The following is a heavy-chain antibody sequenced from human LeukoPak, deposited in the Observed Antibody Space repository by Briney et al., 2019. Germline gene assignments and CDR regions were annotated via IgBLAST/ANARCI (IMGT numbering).Heavy chain of an antibody. CDR1: GFTFSDTSSNYY. CDR3: AKGYSSGWYPFDY. D-gene: IGHD6-19*01. CDR2: IGGDNIYT. V-gene: IGHV3-11*05. Sequence: GGSLRLSCAASGFTFSDTSSNYYMSWIRQAPGKGLEWVSYIGGDNIYTNYADSVKGRFTISRDNSKNSLYSQMNSLRTEDTALYYCAKGYSSGWYPFDYWGQGTLVTVSS. J-gene: IGHJ4*02.